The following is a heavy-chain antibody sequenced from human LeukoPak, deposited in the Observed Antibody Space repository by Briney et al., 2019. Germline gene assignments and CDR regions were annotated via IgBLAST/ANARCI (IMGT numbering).Heavy chain of an antibody. D-gene: IGHD4-11*01. CDR3: ARHLAPYTTNAFDI. CDR1: RYSISSGFY. J-gene: IGHJ3*02. CDR2: IYSTGST. V-gene: IGHV4-38-2*02. Sequence: NPSETLSLTCTVSRYSISSGFYWGWIRQPPGKGLEWIGSIYSTGSTFYNPSLKSRVTISVDTSKNQFSLKLSSVTAADTAVYYCARHLAPYTTNAFDIWGQGTMVTVSS.